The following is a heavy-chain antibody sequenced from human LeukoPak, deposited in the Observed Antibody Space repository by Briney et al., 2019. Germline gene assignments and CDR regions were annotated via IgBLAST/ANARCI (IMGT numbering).Heavy chain of an antibody. CDR1: GGSISSYY. Sequence: SETLSLTCTVSGGSISSYYCSWIRQPPGKGLEWIGYIYYSGSTNYNPSLKSGGTISVDASKNQVSLKMSSVTAADTAVYYCGRHDGQQLFGFDYWGQGTLVTVSS. D-gene: IGHD6-13*01. V-gene: IGHV4-59*08. CDR2: IYYSGST. J-gene: IGHJ4*02. CDR3: GRHDGQQLFGFDY.